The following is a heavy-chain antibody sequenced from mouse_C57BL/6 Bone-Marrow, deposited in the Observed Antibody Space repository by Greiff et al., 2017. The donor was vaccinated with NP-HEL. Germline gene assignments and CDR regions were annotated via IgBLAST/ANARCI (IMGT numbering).Heavy chain of an antibody. CDR1: GFTFSSYG. Sequence: EVKVVESGGDLVKPGGSLKLSCAASGFTFSSYGMSWVRQTPDKRLEWVATISSGGSYTYYPDSVKGRFTISRDNAKNTLYLQMSSLKSEDTAMYYCARRFPLYFDYWGQGTTLTVSS. CDR3: ARRFPLYFDY. V-gene: IGHV5-6*02. D-gene: IGHD6-1*01. J-gene: IGHJ2*01. CDR2: ISSGGSYT.